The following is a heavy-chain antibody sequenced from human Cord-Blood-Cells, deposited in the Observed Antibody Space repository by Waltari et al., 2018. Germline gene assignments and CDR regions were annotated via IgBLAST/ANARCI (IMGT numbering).Heavy chain of an antibody. CDR2: ISYDGSNK. CDR1: GFHFSSHG. J-gene: IGHJ3*02. Sequence: QVQLVESGGGVVKPGRSLRLSCAASGFHFSSHGMPWVRPAPGKGLEWVAVISYDGSNKYYADSVKGRFTISRDNSKNTLYLQMNSLRAEDTAVYYCAKPLEYSSSWYDAFDIWGQGTMVTVSS. CDR3: AKPLEYSSSWYDAFDI. D-gene: IGHD6-13*01. V-gene: IGHV3-30*18.